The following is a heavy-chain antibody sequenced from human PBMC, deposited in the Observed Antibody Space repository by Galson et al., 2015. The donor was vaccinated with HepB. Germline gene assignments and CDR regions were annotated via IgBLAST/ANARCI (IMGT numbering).Heavy chain of an antibody. J-gene: IGHJ4*02. CDR1: GFTFSNYA. V-gene: IGHV3-30*18. CDR2: ISSDGSNK. CDR3: AKAGETKQWLVHPPLDY. Sequence: SLRLSCAASGFTFSNYAMHWVRQAPGKGLEWVAVISSDGSNKYYADSVEGRFTISRDNSKNTLFLQKSSLRTEDTAIYYCAKAGETKQWLVHPPLDYWGQGTLVTVSS. D-gene: IGHD6-19*01.